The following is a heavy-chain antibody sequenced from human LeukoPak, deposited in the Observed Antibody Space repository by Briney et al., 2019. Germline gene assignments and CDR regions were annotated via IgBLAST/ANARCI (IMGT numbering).Heavy chain of an antibody. V-gene: IGHV4-59*01. Sequence: SETLSLTCTVSGGSITSYYWSWIRQPPGKGLESIGYIYHSGSTTYSPSLKSQVTISVDTSKNQFSLKLSSVTAADTAVYYCASVYGSGSSRFDYWGQGTLVTVSS. CDR1: GGSITSYY. D-gene: IGHD3-10*01. CDR3: ASVYGSGSSRFDY. J-gene: IGHJ4*02. CDR2: IYHSGST.